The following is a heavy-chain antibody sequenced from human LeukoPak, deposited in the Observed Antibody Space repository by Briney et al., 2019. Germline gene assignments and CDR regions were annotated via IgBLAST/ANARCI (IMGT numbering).Heavy chain of an antibody. CDR3: ARPRRYYYGSGSLDY. Sequence: SETLSLTCTVSGYSISSGYYWGWIRQPPGKGLEWIGEINHSGSTNYNPSLKSRVTISVDTSKNQFSLKLSSVTAADTAVYYCARPRRYYYGSGSLDYWGQGTLVTVSS. CDR1: GYSISSGYY. J-gene: IGHJ4*02. CDR2: INHSGST. D-gene: IGHD3-10*01. V-gene: IGHV4-38-2*02.